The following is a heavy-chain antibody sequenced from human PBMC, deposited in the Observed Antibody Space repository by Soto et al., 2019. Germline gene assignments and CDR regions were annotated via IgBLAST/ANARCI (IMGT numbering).Heavy chain of an antibody. D-gene: IGHD3-10*01. Sequence: PGGSLRLSCAASGFTFSSYTMNWVRQAPGKGLEWVSYISSSSSTIYYAESVKGRFTISRDNAKNSLYLQMNSLRDEDTAVYYCARARYYGWGRYYYYGMDVWGQGTTVTVS. CDR1: GFTFSSYT. V-gene: IGHV3-48*02. J-gene: IGHJ6*02. CDR3: ARARYYGWGRYYYYGMDV. CDR2: ISSSSSTI.